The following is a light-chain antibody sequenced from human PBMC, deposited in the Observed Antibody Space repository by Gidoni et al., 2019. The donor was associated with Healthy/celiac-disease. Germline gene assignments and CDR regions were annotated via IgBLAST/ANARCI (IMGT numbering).Light chain of an antibody. CDR3: QQSYSTPRT. V-gene: IGKV1-39*01. CDR1: QSISSY. CDR2: AAS. J-gene: IGKJ1*01. Sequence: DIQMTQSPSSLSASVGDRVTITCRASQSISSYLNWYQQKPGKAPKLLIYAASSLQSGVPSRFSGSGSGTDFTLTISSLQPEDFATYYCQQSYSTPRTFXQXTKVKIK.